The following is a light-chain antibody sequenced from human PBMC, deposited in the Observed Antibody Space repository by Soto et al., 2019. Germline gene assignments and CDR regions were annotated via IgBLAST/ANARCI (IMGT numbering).Light chain of an antibody. CDR2: DAS. J-gene: IGKJ1*01. Sequence: PGERATLSCRASQSVSSYLAWYQQKPGQAPRLLIYDASNRATGIPARFSGSGSGTDFTLTISSLEPEDFAVYYCQQRSNWPPSFGQGTKVEIK. CDR1: QSVSSY. CDR3: QQRSNWPPS. V-gene: IGKV3-11*01.